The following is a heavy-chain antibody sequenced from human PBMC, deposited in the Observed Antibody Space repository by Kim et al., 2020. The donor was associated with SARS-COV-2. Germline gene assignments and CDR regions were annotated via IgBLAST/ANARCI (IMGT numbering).Heavy chain of an antibody. D-gene: IGHD3-10*01. CDR1: GFTFSDYY. V-gene: IGHV3-11*01. CDR2: ISSSGSYV. Sequence: GGSLRLYCAASGFTFSDYYMTWIRQAPGKGLEWVSYISSSGSYVNYADSVKGRFTISRDNAKNSLYLQMSSLRAEDTALYYCARVPFGDLSAYYFDLWG. J-gene: IGHJ4*01. CDR3: ARVPFGDLSAYYFDL.